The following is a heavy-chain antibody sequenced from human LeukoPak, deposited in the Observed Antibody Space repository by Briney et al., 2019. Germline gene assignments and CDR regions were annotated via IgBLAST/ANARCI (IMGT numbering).Heavy chain of an antibody. J-gene: IGHJ3*02. Sequence: PGGSLRLSCAASGFTFSSYGMHWVRQAPGKGLEWVAVISDAGSKEYYAESVKGRFTISRDKYKNTLYLQMNSLRAEDTAVYYCAKDFRNYLLFDAFDIWGQGTMVTVSS. CDR1: GFTFSSYG. CDR2: ISDAGSKE. V-gene: IGHV3-30*18. CDR3: AKDFRNYLLFDAFDI. D-gene: IGHD1-7*01.